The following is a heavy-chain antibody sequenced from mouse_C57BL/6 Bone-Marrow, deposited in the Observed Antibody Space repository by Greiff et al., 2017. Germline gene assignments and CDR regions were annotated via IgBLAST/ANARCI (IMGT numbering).Heavy chain of an antibody. CDR1: GFTFSDYY. CDR3: ARGSNYGYAMDY. J-gene: IGHJ4*01. CDR2: INYDGSST. Sequence: DVKLVESEGGLVQPGSSMKLSCTASGFTFSDYYMAWVRQVPEKGLEWVANINYDGSSTYYLDSLKSRFIISIDNAKNILYLQMSSLKSEDTATYYCARGSNYGYAMDYWGQGTSVTVSS. D-gene: IGHD2-5*01. V-gene: IGHV5-16*01.